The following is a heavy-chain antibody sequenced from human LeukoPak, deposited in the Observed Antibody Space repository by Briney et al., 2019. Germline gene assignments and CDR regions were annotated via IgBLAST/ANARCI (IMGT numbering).Heavy chain of an antibody. Sequence: PSQTLSLTCTVSGGSLSSGSYYWSRIRQPAGKGLEWIGRIYTSGSTNYNPSLKSRVTISVDTSKNQFSLKLSSVTAADTAVYYCAREGGLMVRGVLRYGMDVWGQGTTVTVSS. CDR2: IYTSGST. V-gene: IGHV4-61*02. CDR3: AREGGLMVRGVLRYGMDV. D-gene: IGHD3-10*01. J-gene: IGHJ6*02. CDR1: GGSLSSGSYY.